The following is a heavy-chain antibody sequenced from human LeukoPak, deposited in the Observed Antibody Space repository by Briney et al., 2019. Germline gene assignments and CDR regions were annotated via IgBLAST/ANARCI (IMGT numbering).Heavy chain of an antibody. CDR2: LNPHSGGT. D-gene: IGHD5-12*01. Sequence: GASVKASCKASGYSFSDYYMHWVRLAPGQGLEWMGWLNPHSGGTNYAQSFQGRVTMTRDTSISTAYMELKRLRSDDTAVYYCARGYRGGDYWGQGTLVTVSS. CDR3: ARGYRGGDY. CDR1: GYSFSDYY. V-gene: IGHV1-2*02. J-gene: IGHJ4*02.